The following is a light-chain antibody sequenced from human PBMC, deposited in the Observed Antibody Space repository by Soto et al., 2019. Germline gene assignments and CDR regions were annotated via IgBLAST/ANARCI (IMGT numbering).Light chain of an antibody. CDR2: LEGSGSY. CDR3: ETWDSNTRV. V-gene: IGLV4-60*02. CDR1: SGDSSYI. J-gene: IGLJ3*02. Sequence: QLVLTQSSSASASLGSSVKLTCTLSSGDSSYIIAWHQQQPGKAPRYLMKLEGSGSYNKGSGVPDRFSGSSSGADRYLTISSLQFEDEADYYCETWDSNTRVFGGGTKVTVL.